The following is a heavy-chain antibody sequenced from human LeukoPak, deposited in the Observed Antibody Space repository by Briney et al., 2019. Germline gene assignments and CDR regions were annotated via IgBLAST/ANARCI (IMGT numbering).Heavy chain of an antibody. CDR2: IYYSGST. Sequence: SETLSLTCTVSGRSISSSSYYWGWIRQPPGKGLEWIGSIYYSGSTYYNPSLKSRVTISVDTSKNQFSLKLSSVTAADTAVYYCARGLTVAGTPTNWFDPWGQGTLVTVSS. J-gene: IGHJ5*02. D-gene: IGHD6-19*01. V-gene: IGHV4-39*07. CDR1: GRSISSSSYY. CDR3: ARGLTVAGTPTNWFDP.